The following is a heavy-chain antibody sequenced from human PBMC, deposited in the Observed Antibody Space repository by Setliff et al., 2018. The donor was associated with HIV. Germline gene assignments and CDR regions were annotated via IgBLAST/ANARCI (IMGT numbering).Heavy chain of an antibody. Sequence: QAGGSLRLSCAVSGLSVSTDFMIWVRQAPGKGLEWVSMIHSGDRTFYADSVKGRFIISRDTSKNTLFLQMSSLRVEDTAVYHCARRDYWSQGTLVTV. CDR3: ARRDY. J-gene: IGHJ4*02. CDR2: IHSGDRT. V-gene: IGHV3-53*01. CDR1: GLSVSTDF.